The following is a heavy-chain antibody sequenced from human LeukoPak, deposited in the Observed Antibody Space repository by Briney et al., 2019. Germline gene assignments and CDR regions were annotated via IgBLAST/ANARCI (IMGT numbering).Heavy chain of an antibody. D-gene: IGHD1-20*01. V-gene: IGHV3-74*01. CDR2: INSDGSST. CDR3: ARVAPWYNWNDLDY. Sequence: GGSLRLSCAASGFTFSSYWMHWVRKAPGKGLVWVSGINSDGSSTSYADSVKGRFTISRDNAKNTLYLQMNSLRVEDTAVYYCARVAPWYNWNDLDYWGQGTLVTVSS. J-gene: IGHJ4*02. CDR1: GFTFSSYW.